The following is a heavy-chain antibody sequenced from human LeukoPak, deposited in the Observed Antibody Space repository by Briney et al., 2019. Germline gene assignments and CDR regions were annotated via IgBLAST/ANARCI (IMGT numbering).Heavy chain of an antibody. Sequence: GRSLRLSCAASGFXFSNYAMHWVRQAPGKGLEWVAVISYDGGNKYYADSVKGRFTISRDNSKNTLYPQMNSLRAEDTAVYSCARVGYSGYDAYYYYGMDVWGQGTTVTVSS. D-gene: IGHD5-12*01. CDR1: GFXFSNYA. J-gene: IGHJ6*02. CDR3: ARVGYSGYDAYYYYGMDV. V-gene: IGHV3-30-3*01. CDR2: ISYDGGNK.